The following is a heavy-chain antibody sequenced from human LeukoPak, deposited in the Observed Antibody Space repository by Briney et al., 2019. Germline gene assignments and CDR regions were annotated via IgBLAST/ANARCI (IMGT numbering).Heavy chain of an antibody. CDR1: GGSISSSRYY. Sequence: SETLSLTCTVSGGSISSSRYYWGWIRQPPGKGLEWIGNIYYSGSTYYNPSLKSRVTISLGTSKNQFSLKLSSETAADTAVYYCARLINWYFDLWGRGTLVTVSS. V-gene: IGHV4-39*01. CDR2: IYYSGST. CDR3: ARLINWYFDL. J-gene: IGHJ2*01.